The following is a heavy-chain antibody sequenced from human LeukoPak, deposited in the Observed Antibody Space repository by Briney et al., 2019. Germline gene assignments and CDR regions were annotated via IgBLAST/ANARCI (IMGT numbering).Heavy chain of an antibody. CDR2: INHSGST. V-gene: IGHV4-34*01. D-gene: IGHD5-24*01. J-gene: IGHJ5*02. Sequence: SETLSLTCAVYGGSFSGYYWSWIRQPPGKGLEWIGEINHSGSTNYNPSLKSRVTISADTSKNQFSLNLSSVTAADTAVYYCARLPEGGYATSLGWFGPWGQGTRVTVSS. CDR3: ARLPEGGYATSLGWFGP. CDR1: GGSFSGYY.